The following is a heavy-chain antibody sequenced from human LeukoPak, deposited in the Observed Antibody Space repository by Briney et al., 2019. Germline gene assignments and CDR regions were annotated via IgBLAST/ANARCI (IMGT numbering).Heavy chain of an antibody. Sequence: PGGSLRLSCAASGFTFSSYGMSWVRQAPGKGLEWVSAISGSGGSTYYADSVKGRFTISRDNSKNTLYLQVNTLRAEDTAVYYCAKRAAAENYYYYYMDVWGKGTTVTVSS. J-gene: IGHJ6*03. CDR2: ISGSGGST. V-gene: IGHV3-23*01. CDR1: GFTFSSYG. D-gene: IGHD6-13*01. CDR3: AKRAAAENYYYYYMDV.